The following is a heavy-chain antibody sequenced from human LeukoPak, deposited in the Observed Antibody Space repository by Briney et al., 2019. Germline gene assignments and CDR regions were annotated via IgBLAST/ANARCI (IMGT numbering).Heavy chain of an antibody. V-gene: IGHV3-23*01. J-gene: IGHJ4*02. D-gene: IGHD6-19*01. CDR1: GFTFSNYA. Sequence: GALRLSCAASGFTFSNYAMNWVRQAPGKGLEWVSAISGSSGNTYYADSVKGRFTISRDNSKNTLYLQMNSLRAEDTAVYYCARPLRALYSSGWNYDNGYWGQGTLVTVSS. CDR2: ISGSSGNT. CDR3: ARPLRALYSSGWNYDNGY.